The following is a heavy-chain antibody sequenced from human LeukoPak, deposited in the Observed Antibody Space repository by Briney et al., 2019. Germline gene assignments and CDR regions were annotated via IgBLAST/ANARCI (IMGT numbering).Heavy chain of an antibody. CDR3: ARLARITMVRGVMANWFDP. CDR2: INAGNGNT. J-gene: IGHJ5*02. CDR1: GYTFTSYA. D-gene: IGHD3-10*01. Sequence: ASVKVSCKASGYTFTSYAMHWVRQAPGQRLEWMGWINAGNGNTKYSQEFQGRVTITRDTSASTAYMELNSLRAEDTAVYYCARLARITMVRGVMANWFDPWGQGTLVTVSS. V-gene: IGHV1-3*03.